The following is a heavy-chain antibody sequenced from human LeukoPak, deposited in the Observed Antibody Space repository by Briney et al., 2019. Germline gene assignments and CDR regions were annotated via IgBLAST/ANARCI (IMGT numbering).Heavy chain of an antibody. CDR1: GGSISSYY. D-gene: IGHD3-22*01. CDR2: IYYSGST. J-gene: IGHJ5*02. Sequence: PSETLSLTCTVSGGSISSYYWSWIRHHPGKGLEWVGSIYYSGSTNYNPSLKSRVTRSVDTSKNQFPLKLSSVTAADTAVDYWARRSVDGSGYNCFDPWGQGTLVTVSS. CDR3: ARRSVDGSGYNCFDP. V-gene: IGHV4-59*08.